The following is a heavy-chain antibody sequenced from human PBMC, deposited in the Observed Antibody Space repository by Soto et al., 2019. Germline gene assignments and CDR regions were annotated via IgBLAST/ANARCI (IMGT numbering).Heavy chain of an antibody. CDR3: ARDHITMVRGFYYYYGMDV. Sequence: PSETLSLTCTVSGGSISSYYWSWIRQPPGKGLEWIGYIYYSGSTNYNPSLKSRVTISVDTSKNQFSLKLSSVTAADTAVYYCARDHITMVRGFYYYYGMDVWGQGTTVTVSS. V-gene: IGHV4-59*01. J-gene: IGHJ6*02. CDR1: GGSISSYY. CDR2: IYYSGST. D-gene: IGHD3-10*01.